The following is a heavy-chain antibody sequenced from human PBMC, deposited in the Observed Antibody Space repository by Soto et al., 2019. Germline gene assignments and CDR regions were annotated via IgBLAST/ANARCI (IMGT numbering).Heavy chain of an antibody. Sequence: ASVKVSCKASGYTFTSYGISWVRQAPGQGLEWMGWISAYNGNTNYAQKLQGRVTMTTDTSTSTAYMELRSLRSDDTAVYYCASGIGMTTTLVAFDYCGQGTLVTVSS. V-gene: IGHV1-18*01. CDR3: ASGIGMTTTLVAFDY. CDR2: ISAYNGNT. CDR1: GYTFTSYG. J-gene: IGHJ4*02. D-gene: IGHD1-26*01.